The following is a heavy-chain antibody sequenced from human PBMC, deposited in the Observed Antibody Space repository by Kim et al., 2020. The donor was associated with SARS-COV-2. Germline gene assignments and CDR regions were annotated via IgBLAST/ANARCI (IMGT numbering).Heavy chain of an antibody. CDR1: GYRFSDIY. D-gene: IGHD6-19*01. CDR2: INPKDGGT. Sequence: ASVKVSCKASGYRFSDIYIHWLRQAPGQVPEWMGWINPKDGGTNYPQKFQGRVTMTRDMSITTVYMDLSRLRFDDTAVYYCARGPISGAFDYWGQGTLVT. J-gene: IGHJ4*02. CDR3: ARGPISGAFDY. V-gene: IGHV1-2*02.